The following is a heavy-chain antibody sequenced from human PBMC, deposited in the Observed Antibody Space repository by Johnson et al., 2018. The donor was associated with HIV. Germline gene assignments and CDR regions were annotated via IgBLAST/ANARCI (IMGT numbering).Heavy chain of an antibody. CDR1: GFTFSSYA. Sequence: QVQLVESGGGLVQPGGSLRLSCAASGFTFSSYAMHWVRQAPGKGLEWVAVISYDGSNKYYADSVNGRFTISRDNAKNSLYLQMNSLRAEDTALYYCARDLIGWELRGAFDIWGQWTMVTVSS. CDR3: ARDLIGWELRGAFDI. V-gene: IGHV3-30*04. CDR2: ISYDGSNK. D-gene: IGHD1-26*01. J-gene: IGHJ3*02.